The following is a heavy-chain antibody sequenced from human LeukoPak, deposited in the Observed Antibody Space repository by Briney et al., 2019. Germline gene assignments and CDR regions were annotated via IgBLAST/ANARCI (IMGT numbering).Heavy chain of an antibody. V-gene: IGHV3-23*01. J-gene: IGHJ4*02. CDR2: ISDSGGST. CDR1: GFTFSIYA. D-gene: IGHD3-10*01. CDR3: ASPRSRGLIAPPDY. Sequence: GGSLRLSCAASGFTFSIYAMTWVRQAPGKGLEWVSTISDSGGSTYYADSVKGRFTISRDNSQNTLYLQINSLRAEDTAVYYCASPRSRGLIAPPDYWGQGTLVTVSS.